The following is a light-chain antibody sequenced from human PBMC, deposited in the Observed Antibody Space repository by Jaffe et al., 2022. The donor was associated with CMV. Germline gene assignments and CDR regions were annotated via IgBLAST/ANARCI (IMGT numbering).Light chain of an antibody. CDR2: RND. CDR3: AAWDDDLSGVV. CDR1: TSNIGSNF. J-gene: IGLJ2*01. V-gene: IGLV1-47*01. Sequence: HSVLTQAPSASGTPGQRVTVSCSGGTSNIGSNFVFWYQQLPGMAPKLLIYRNDQRPSGVPDRFSGSKSGTSASLAVSGLRSEDEADYYCAAWDDDLSGVVFGGGTKLTVL.